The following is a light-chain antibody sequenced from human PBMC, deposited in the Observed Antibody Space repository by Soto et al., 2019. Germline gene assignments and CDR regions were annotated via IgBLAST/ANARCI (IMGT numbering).Light chain of an antibody. Sequence: ETVLTQSPGTLSLSPGERATLSCRASQSVSSSYLAWYQQKPGQAPRLLIYGASSRATGIPDRFSGSGSGTDFNLTISRLEPEDFAVDYCEQYGSSLLTFGGGTKV. CDR3: EQYGSSLLT. CDR1: QSVSSSY. J-gene: IGKJ4*01. V-gene: IGKV3-20*01. CDR2: GAS.